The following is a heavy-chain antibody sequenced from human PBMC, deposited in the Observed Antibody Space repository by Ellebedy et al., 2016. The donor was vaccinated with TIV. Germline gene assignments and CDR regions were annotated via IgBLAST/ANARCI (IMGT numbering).Heavy chain of an antibody. V-gene: IGHV5-51*01. CDR2: IDPDDSDT. Sequence: GESLKISCAASGYIFTDYWVAWVRQTPGLGLEWMGIIDPDDSDTRYSPSFQGQVTISGDRSSSSTYLQWSSLRASDTVIYYCARLQSSMVGATVPDSWGQGTQVIVSS. CDR1: GYIFTDYW. CDR3: ARLQSSMVGATVPDS. J-gene: IGHJ4*02. D-gene: IGHD1-26*01.